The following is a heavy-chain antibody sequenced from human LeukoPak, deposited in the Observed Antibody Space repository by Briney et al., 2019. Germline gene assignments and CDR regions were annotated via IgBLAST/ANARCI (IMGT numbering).Heavy chain of an antibody. J-gene: IGHJ4*02. CDR3: ARRIAAAGGSDY. V-gene: IGHV3-7*01. CDR2: IKQDGSER. Sequence: GGSLRLSCAASGFTFSGYWMTWVRQAPGKGLEWVANIKQDGSERYYVDSVKGRFTISRDNAKNSLYLQMNSLRAEDTAVYYCARRIAAAGGSDYWGQGTLVTVSS. D-gene: IGHD6-13*01. CDR1: GFTFSGYW.